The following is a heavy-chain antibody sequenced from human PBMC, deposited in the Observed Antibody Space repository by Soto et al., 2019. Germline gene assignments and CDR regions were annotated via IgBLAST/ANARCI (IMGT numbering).Heavy chain of an antibody. CDR3: ANGAALSIFGYGMDV. CDR2: ISYDGSNK. V-gene: IGHV3-30*18. Sequence: PVGSLRLSCASSGFTFSSYGMHCVRHSPGKGLERVAVISYDGSNKYYADSVKGRFTISRDNSKNTLYLQMNSLRAEDTAVYYCANGAALSIFGYGMDVWGQGTMVTVSS. D-gene: IGHD3-3*01. J-gene: IGHJ6*02. CDR1: GFTFSSYG.